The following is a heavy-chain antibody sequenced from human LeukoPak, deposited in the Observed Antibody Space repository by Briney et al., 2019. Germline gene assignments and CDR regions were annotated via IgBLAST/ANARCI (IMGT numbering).Heavy chain of an antibody. D-gene: IGHD5-12*01. Sequence: SETLSLTCTVSGGSINSHYWSWVRQPPGKGLVWIGYISYSGNTNYNPSLKSRVTISMHTSKNQLSLKLNSVTAADTAVYYCAREVATIESTFDYWGQGTLVTVSS. V-gene: IGHV4-59*08. J-gene: IGHJ4*02. CDR1: GGSINSHY. CDR2: ISYSGNT. CDR3: AREVATIESTFDY.